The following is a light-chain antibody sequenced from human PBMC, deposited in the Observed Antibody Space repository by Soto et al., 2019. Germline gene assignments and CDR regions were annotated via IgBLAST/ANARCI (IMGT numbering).Light chain of an antibody. CDR2: GAS. Sequence: EIVVTQSPGTLSLSTGERATLSCSASQSVSSSYLAWYQQKPGQAPRLLLYGASSRATGIPDRFSGSGSGTDFTLTISRLEPEDFAVYYCQQYGSSGYTFGQGTKLEIK. J-gene: IGKJ2*01. V-gene: IGKV3-20*01. CDR3: QQYGSSGYT. CDR1: QSVSSSY.